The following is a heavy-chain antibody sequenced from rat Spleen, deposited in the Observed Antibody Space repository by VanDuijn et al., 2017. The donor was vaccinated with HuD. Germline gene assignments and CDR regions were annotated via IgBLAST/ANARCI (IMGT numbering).Heavy chain of an antibody. D-gene: IGHD1-7*01. CDR3: ARNFGLWVPSGFDY. V-gene: IGHV2S8*01. J-gene: IGHJ2*01. CDR2: ISSGGST. CDR1: GFSLSSNG. Sequence: QVQLKESGPGLVQPSQTLSLTCTVSGFSLSSNGVSWVRQPPGKGLEWIAAISSGGSTYYNSVLKSRLSISRDTSKSQVFLKMNSLQTEDTAMYFCARNFGLWVPSGFDYWGQGVMVTVSS.